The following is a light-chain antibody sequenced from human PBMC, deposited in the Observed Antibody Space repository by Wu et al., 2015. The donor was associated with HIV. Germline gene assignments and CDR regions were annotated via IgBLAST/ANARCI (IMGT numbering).Light chain of an antibody. CDR3: QQGXT. J-gene: IGKJ1*01. CDR1: QTLRSSY. Sequence: EIVLTQSPGTLSLSPGERATLSCRASQTLRSSYLAWYQQKPGQAPRLLIYGASTRAAGIPDRFSGSGSGTDFTLTIARLEPEDFAVYYCQQGXTFGQGTKVEIK. V-gene: IGKV3-20*01. CDR2: GAS.